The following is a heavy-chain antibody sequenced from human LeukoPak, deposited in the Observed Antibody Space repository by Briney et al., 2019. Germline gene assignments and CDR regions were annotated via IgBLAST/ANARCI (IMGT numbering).Heavy chain of an antibody. D-gene: IGHD2/OR15-2a*01. Sequence: PGGSLRLSCAASGYPFSGSDVHWVRQAPGKGLEWVAFVSHEGSSKFYAESVKGRFGISRDNSKSTTYLQMNSLRAEDTALYYCARGRIIRGYFDYWGQGTLVTVSS. V-gene: IGHV3-30*03. CDR3: ARGRIIRGYFDY. CDR1: GYPFSGSD. CDR2: VSHEGSSK. J-gene: IGHJ4*02.